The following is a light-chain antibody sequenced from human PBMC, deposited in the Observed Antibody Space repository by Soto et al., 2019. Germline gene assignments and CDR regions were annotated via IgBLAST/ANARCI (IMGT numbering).Light chain of an antibody. CDR2: GAS. V-gene: IGKV3-15*01. CDR3: QQYNDWPRT. Sequence: EIVMTQSPATLSVSPGEGVTLSCRASQSVSSNLAWYRQKPGQAPRLLIYGASTRATGIPARFSGSGSGTEFTLTISSLQSEDFAVYYCQQYNDWPRTFGHGTKVEIK. J-gene: IGKJ1*01. CDR1: QSVSSN.